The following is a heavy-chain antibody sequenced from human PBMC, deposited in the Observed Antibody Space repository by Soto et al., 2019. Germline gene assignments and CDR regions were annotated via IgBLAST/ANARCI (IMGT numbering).Heavy chain of an antibody. CDR3: ARDVSHLGFDY. CDR1: GGSISSAGYY. CDR2: IYYTGAS. D-gene: IGHD1-26*01. V-gene: IGHV4-31*03. J-gene: IGHJ4*02. Sequence: QVQLQESGPGLVKPSQTLSLTCTVSGGSISSAGYYWSWIRQHPGKGLEWIGYIYYTGASYYNPSLQSRLTISVDTSKNQFSLKLSSVTAADTAVCYCARDVSHLGFDYWGQGTLVTVSS.